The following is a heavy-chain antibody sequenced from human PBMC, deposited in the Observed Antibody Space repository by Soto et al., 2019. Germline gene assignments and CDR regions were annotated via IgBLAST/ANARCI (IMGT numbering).Heavy chain of an antibody. CDR2: IIPIFGTA. D-gene: IGHD3-10*01. J-gene: IGHJ5*02. Sequence: QVQLVQSGAEVKKPGSSVKVSCKASGVTFSSYAISWVRQAPGQGLEWMGGIIPIFGTANYAQKFQGRVTITADESTSTAYMELSSLRSEDTAVYYCARATMVRGVINRYNWFDPWGQGTLVTVSS. CDR1: GVTFSSYA. CDR3: ARATMVRGVINRYNWFDP. V-gene: IGHV1-69*01.